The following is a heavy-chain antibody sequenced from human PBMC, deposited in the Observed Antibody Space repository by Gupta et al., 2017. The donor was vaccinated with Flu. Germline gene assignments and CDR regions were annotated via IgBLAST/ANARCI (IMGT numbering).Heavy chain of an antibody. D-gene: IGHD3-16*01. CDR3: ARGVLGPFDY. CDR1: GGSISSSSYY. V-gene: IGHV4-39*01. CDR2: IYYSGST. J-gene: IGHJ4*02. Sequence: QLQLQESGPGLVKPSETLSLTCTVSGGSISSSSYYWGWIRQPPGKGLEWIGSIYYSGSTDDNPSLKSRVTISGDTSKNQVSLKMRSVTAADTAVYDGARGVLGPFDYGGQGTMVTVYS.